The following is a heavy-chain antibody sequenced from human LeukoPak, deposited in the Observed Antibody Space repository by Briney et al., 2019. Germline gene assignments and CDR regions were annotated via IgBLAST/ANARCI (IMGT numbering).Heavy chain of an antibody. J-gene: IGHJ4*02. CDR2: INSDGSST. CDR3: ARNAHSFDSSGYYFHF. V-gene: IGHV3-74*01. CDR1: GFTFSSYW. Sequence: PGGSLRLSCAASGFTFSSYWMHWVRQAPGKGLVWVSRINSDGSSTSYADSVKGRFTTSRDNSMNTVSLQMDSLRTEDTAVYYCARNAHSFDSSGYYFHFWGQGTLVTVSS. D-gene: IGHD3-22*01.